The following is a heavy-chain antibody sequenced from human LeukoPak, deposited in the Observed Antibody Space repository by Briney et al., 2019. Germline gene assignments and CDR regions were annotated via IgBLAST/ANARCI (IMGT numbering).Heavy chain of an antibody. CDR1: GSDFLSHW. CDR3: ARSSLLTSLMPDRFDY. CDR2: ISPGDPDS. J-gene: IGHJ4*02. Sequence: GASLKISCQASGSDFLSHWIAWGRQLPEKGLGWVGHISPGDPDSRDSPSFQGQVRIYVDRSKDNAYLQWHSLQASDTAMYFCARSSLLTSLMPDRFDYWGEGTLVTVSS. V-gene: IGHV5-51*01. D-gene: IGHD3-9*01.